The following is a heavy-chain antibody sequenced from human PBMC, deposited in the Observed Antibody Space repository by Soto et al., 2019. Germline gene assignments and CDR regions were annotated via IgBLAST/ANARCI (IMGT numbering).Heavy chain of an antibody. CDR3: ASFTLGRPLDT. Sequence: GGSLRLSCAASGFTFNTYAMSWVRQAPGQGLEWVSALSGSGFSTYYADSVKGRFSISSDSSKNKLFLHMNSLRADDTAVYFFASFTLGRPLDTWGQGTMVTVSS. D-gene: IGHD3-16*01. CDR1: GFTFNTYA. V-gene: IGHV3-23*01. CDR2: LSGSGFST. J-gene: IGHJ3*02.